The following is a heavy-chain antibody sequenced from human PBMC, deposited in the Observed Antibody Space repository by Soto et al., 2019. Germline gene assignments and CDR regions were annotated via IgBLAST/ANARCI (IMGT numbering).Heavy chain of an antibody. V-gene: IGHV4-61*01. CDR3: ARVDGSGTFSIFDN. D-gene: IGHD3-10*01. CDR1: GGSVTNTNFH. J-gene: IGHJ4*02. Sequence: SQTLSLTCTVSGGSVTNTNFHWAWIWQPPGKGLEWIAYIYYTGSTTYNPSLKSRLTISLDTSKNSFSLKLTSVTAAETAVYFCARVDGSGTFSIFDNWGQGTLVTASS. CDR2: IYYTGST.